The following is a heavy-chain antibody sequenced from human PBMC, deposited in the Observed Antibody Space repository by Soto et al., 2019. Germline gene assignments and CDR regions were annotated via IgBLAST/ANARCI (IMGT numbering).Heavy chain of an antibody. V-gene: IGHV4-61*01. CDR1: GGSVSSGSYY. CDR3: ARDTPRYSTNGVCHKFDY. CDR2: MSYSGTT. D-gene: IGHD2-8*01. J-gene: IGHJ4*02. Sequence: PSETLSLTCTVSGGSVSSGSYYWSWIRQPPGKGLEWIAYMSYSGTTNYNPSLRSRVTISVDTSKNQFSLNLSSVTAADTAVYYCARDTPRYSTNGVCHKFDYWGQGTLVTVYS.